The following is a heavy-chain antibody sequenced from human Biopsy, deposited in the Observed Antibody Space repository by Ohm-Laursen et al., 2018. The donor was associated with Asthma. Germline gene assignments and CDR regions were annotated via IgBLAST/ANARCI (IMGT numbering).Heavy chain of an antibody. Sequence: GSLRLSCAASGFTFGDYWMSWVRQVPGQGLGWVANIKHDGSEKNHVDSLKGRFTISRDNAKNLLFLQMNSLRAEDTAVYYCARTFHFWSPYHAEHYQLWGQGTLVTVSS. CDR1: GFTFGDYW. V-gene: IGHV3-7*01. CDR3: ARTFHFWSPYHAEHYQL. D-gene: IGHD3-3*02. J-gene: IGHJ1*01. CDR2: IKHDGSEK.